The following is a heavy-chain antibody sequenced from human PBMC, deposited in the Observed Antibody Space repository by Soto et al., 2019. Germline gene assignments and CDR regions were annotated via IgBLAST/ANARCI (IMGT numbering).Heavy chain of an antibody. V-gene: IGHV4-30-4*01. CDR1: GASIASGDYY. Sequence: QVQLQKSAPGLVKPSQTLSLTCSISGASIASGDYYWPWLRQPPGKGLEWIGYISYIGTTFYNPSLENRVNISIDASKNHFSLRLTSVTAADAAVYYCSRGRTYYGFLTWGQGTLVTVSS. CDR3: SRGRTYYGFLT. J-gene: IGHJ5*02. CDR2: ISYIGTT. D-gene: IGHD3-10*01.